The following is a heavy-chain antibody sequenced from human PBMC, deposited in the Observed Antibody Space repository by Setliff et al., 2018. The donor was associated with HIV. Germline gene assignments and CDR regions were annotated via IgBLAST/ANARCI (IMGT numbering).Heavy chain of an antibody. CDR3: ARHASGDSVSPISYWFDP. Sequence: SETLSLTCAVSGGSISSSNWWSWVRQPPGKGLEWIGEIYFSGHTNYNPSLKSRVTLSLDNSKNQFSLKLTSVTAADTAVYFCARHASGDSVSPISYWFDPWGQGTLVTVSS. CDR2: IYFSGHT. V-gene: IGHV4-4*02. CDR1: GGSISSSNW. D-gene: IGHD4-17*01. J-gene: IGHJ5*02.